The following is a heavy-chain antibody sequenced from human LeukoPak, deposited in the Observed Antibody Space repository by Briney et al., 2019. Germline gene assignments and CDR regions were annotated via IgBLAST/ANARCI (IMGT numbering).Heavy chain of an antibody. V-gene: IGHV1-58*01. CDR3: AAPSSGYCSSTSCYTPTYYYYMDV. CDR1: GFTFTSSA. D-gene: IGHD2-2*02. J-gene: IGHJ6*03. CDR2: IVVGSGNA. Sequence: SVKVSCKASGFTFTSSAVQWVRQARGQRLEWIGWIVVGSGNANYAQKFQERVTITRDMSTSTAYMELSSLRSEDTAVYYCAAPSSGYCSSTSCYTPTYYYYMDVWGKGTTVTVSS.